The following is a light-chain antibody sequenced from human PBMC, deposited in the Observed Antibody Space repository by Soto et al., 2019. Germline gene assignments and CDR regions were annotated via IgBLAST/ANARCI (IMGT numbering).Light chain of an antibody. CDR2: GAS. CDR1: QSVGSN. CDR3: QQYNNWPRT. V-gene: IGKV3-15*01. J-gene: IGKJ2*01. Sequence: EIVMTQSPATLSVSLGERATLSCRASQSVGSNLAWYQQKPGQAPRLLIYGASSMATGIPARFGGSGSGTEFTLTISSLQSEDFAVYYCQQYNNWPRTFGQGTKLEIK.